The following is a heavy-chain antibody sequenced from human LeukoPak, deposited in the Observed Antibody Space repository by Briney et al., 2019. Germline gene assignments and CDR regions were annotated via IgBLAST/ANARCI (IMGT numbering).Heavy chain of an antibody. J-gene: IGHJ6*02. CDR2: IYSGGST. Sequence: PGGSLRLSCAASGFTVSSNYMSWVRQAPGKGLEWVSVIYSGGSTYYADSVKGRFTISRHNSKNTLYLQMNSLRAEDTAVYYCARDRPPSYRSGSYSYYYGMDVWGQGTTVTVSS. V-gene: IGHV3-53*04. CDR3: ARDRPPSYRSGSYSYYYGMDV. CDR1: GFTVSSNY. D-gene: IGHD3-10*01.